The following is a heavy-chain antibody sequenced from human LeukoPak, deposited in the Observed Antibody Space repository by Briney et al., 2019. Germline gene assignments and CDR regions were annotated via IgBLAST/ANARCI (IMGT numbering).Heavy chain of an antibody. D-gene: IGHD1-1*01. V-gene: IGHV3-7*04. CDR2: IDQDGSGK. CDR1: GFDLYSSF. J-gene: IGHJ4*02. Sequence: GGSLRLSCAASGFDLYSSFMTWVRQAPGKGLEWVATIDQDGSGKYYADSVKGRFTVSRDNAKNSLYLQMDSLRAKDTAVFYCATENWYVFHYWGQGTLVTVSS. CDR3: ATENWYVFHY.